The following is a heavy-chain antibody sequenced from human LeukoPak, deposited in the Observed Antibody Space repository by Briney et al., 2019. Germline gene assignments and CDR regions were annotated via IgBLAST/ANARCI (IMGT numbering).Heavy chain of an antibody. CDR2: INHSGST. CDR3: ARVPYYYDSSGYRTFDY. Sequence: SETLSLTCAVYGGSFSGYYWSWIRQPPGKGLEWIGEINHSGSTNYNPSLKSRVTISVDTSKNQFSLKLSSVTAADTAVYYCARVPYYYDSSGYRTFDYWGQGTLVTVSP. CDR1: GGSFSGYY. D-gene: IGHD3-22*01. J-gene: IGHJ4*02. V-gene: IGHV4-34*01.